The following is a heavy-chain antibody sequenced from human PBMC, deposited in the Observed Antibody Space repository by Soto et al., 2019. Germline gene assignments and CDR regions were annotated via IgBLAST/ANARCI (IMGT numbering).Heavy chain of an antibody. V-gene: IGHV3-23*01. CDR1: GFTFSSYA. CDR3: AKDLAYYRSGGDCYSGAEHFKH. CDR2: ISGSGGST. Sequence: EVQLLESGGGLVQPGGSLRLSCAASGFTFSSYAMSWVRQAPGKGLEWVSAISGSGGSTYYADSVKGRFTISRDNSKNTLYLQMNSLRAEDTAAYYCAKDLAYYRSGGDCYSGAEHFKHWGQGTLVTVSS. J-gene: IGHJ1*01. D-gene: IGHD2-15*01.